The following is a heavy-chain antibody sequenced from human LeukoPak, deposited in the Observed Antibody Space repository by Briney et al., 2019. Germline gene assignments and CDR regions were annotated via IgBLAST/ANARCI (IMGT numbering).Heavy chain of an antibody. CDR3: AKGLGAQGGYYYYYYMDV. J-gene: IGHJ6*03. CDR2: ISYDGSNK. Sequence: GGSLRLSCAASGFTFSSYGMHWVRQAPGKGLEWVAVISYDGSNKYYADSVKGRFTISRDNSKNTLYLQMSSLRAEDTAVYYCAKGLGAQGGYYYYYYMDVWGKGTTVTVSS. V-gene: IGHV3-30*18. CDR1: GFTFSSYG. D-gene: IGHD1-26*01.